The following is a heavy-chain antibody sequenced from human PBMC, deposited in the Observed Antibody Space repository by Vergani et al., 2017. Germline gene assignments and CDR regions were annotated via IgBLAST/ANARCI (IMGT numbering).Heavy chain of an antibody. CDR2: IYDSRNN. CDR1: GKSISNNNYY. D-gene: IGHD6-6*01. J-gene: IGHJ3*02. V-gene: IGHV4-39*01. Sequence: QLQLQESGPRLVKPSETLSLTCRLSGKSISNNNYYWGWIRQPPGKGLEWIGRIYDSRNNNYSPSLKSRVSISVDTSKNQFSLNLTSVTAADTAVYYCARHLRQLARNDVFDIWGHGTLVTVSS. CDR3: ARHLRQLARNDVFDI.